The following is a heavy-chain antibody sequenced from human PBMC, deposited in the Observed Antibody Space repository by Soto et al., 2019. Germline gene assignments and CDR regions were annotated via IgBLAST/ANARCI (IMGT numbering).Heavy chain of an antibody. CDR1: GDSIGSGNKY. J-gene: IGHJ6*02. Sequence: QVQLRESGPGLVMPSQTLSLTCTVSGDSIGSGNKYWSWIRQAPGKGLEWIGYIFSSGTTYYNPSLKSRLTMSLDTSQNQFSLKLNSVTAADTAVYFCARFPSPSDFYYAMDVWGQGTTVTVSS. CDR2: IFSSGTT. CDR3: ARFPSPSDFYYAMDV. D-gene: IGHD2-21*01. V-gene: IGHV4-30-4*01.